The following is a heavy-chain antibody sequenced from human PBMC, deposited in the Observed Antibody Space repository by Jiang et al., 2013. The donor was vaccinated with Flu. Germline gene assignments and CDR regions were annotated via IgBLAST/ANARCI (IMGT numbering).Heavy chain of an antibody. CDR1: GGSFSGYY. J-gene: IGHJ4*02. D-gene: IGHD3-10*01. CDR2: INHSGST. CDR3: ASPFGDRWGAV. Sequence: LLKPSETLSLTCAVYGGSFSGYYWSWIRQPPGKGLEWIGEINHSGSTNYNPSLKSRVTISVDASKNQFSLKLSSVTAADTAVYYCASPFGDRWGAVWGQGTLVTVSS. V-gene: IGHV4-34*01.